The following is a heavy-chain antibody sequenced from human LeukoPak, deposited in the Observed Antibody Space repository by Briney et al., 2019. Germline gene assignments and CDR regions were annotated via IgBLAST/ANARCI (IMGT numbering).Heavy chain of an antibody. D-gene: IGHD6-13*01. CDR3: ARDAHSSSWYDGYYYYYYGMDV. V-gene: IGHV1-2*02. Sequence: WASVKVSCKASGYTFTGYYMHWVRQAPGQGLEWMGWINPNSGGTNYAQKFQGRVTMTRDTSISTAYMELSRLRSDDTAVYYCARDAHSSSWYDGYYYYYYGMDVWGQGTTVTVSS. CDR1: GYTFTGYY. CDR2: INPNSGGT. J-gene: IGHJ6*02.